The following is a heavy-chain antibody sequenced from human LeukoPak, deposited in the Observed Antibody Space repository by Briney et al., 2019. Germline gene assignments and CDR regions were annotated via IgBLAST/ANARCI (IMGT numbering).Heavy chain of an antibody. CDR1: RFTFSSYA. J-gene: IGHJ4*02. V-gene: IGHV3-23*01. CDR3: AKDRTQMATTPYFDY. D-gene: IGHD1-1*01. CDR2: ISGSGGST. Sequence: GGSLRLSCAASRFTFSSYAMSWVRQAPGKGLEWVSAISGSGGSTYYADSVKGRFTISRDNSKNTLYLQMNSLRAEDTAVYYCAKDRTQMATTPYFDYWGQGTLVTVSS.